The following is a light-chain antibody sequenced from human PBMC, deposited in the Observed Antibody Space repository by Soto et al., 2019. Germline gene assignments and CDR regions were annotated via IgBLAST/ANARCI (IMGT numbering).Light chain of an antibody. J-gene: IGLJ1*01. Sequence: QSVLTQPASVSGSPGQSITISCTGTTNDVGGYNYVSWYQQHPGKAPKLLIFEVSSRPSGVSNRFSGSKSGNTASLTISALQAEDEADYFCNSYTSSTYLPYVFGTGTRSPS. CDR1: TNDVGGYNY. V-gene: IGLV2-14*01. CDR3: NSYTSSTYLPYV. CDR2: EVS.